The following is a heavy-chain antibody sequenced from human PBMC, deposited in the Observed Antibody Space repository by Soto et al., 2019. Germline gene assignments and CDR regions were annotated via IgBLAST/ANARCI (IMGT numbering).Heavy chain of an antibody. D-gene: IGHD2-21*02. Sequence: QVQLQQWGAGLLKPSETLSLTCAVYGGSFSGYYWSWIRQPPGKGLEWIGEINHSGSTNYNPSLKRRVTISVDTSKNQFSLKLSSVTAADTAVYYCARSSDFLYYFDYWGQGTLVTVSS. CDR2: INHSGST. V-gene: IGHV4-34*01. J-gene: IGHJ4*02. CDR3: ARSSDFLYYFDY. CDR1: GGSFSGYY.